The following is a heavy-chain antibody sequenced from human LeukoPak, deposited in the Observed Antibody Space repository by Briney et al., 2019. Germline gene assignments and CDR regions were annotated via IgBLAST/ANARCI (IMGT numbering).Heavy chain of an antibody. V-gene: IGHV1-46*01. CDR1: GYTFTSYY. J-gene: IGHJ6*03. CDR2: INPSGGST. D-gene: IGHD6-13*01. Sequence: GASVKVSCKASGYTFTSYYMHWVRQAPGQGLEWMGIINPSGGSTSYAQKFQGRVTMTRDMSMSTVYMELSSLRSEDTAVYYCARDPIAAAGTGPNYYYYYYMDVWGKGTTVTVSS. CDR3: ARDPIAAAGTGPNYYYYYYMDV.